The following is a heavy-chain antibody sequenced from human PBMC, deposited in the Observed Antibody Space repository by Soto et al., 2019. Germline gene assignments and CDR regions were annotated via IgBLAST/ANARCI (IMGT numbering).Heavy chain of an antibody. CDR1: GYTFTSHY. J-gene: IGHJ4*02. V-gene: IGHV1-46*01. CDR2: INPSGGST. Sequence: QVQLVQSGAEVKKPGASVRISCKASGYTFTSHYLHWVRQAPGHGLEWLGMINPSGGSTSYEQKYQGRVSMTRDTSTSTVYMELSSLRSEDTAVYYCATYASVGEISTLRLDFWGQGTLVTVSS. CDR3: ATYASVGEISTLRLDF. D-gene: IGHD2-15*01.